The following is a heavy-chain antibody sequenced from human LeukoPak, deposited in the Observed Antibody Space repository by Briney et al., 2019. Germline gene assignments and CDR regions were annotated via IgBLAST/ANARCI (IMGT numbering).Heavy chain of an antibody. CDR1: GFTFSDYY. V-gene: IGHV3-11*01. CDR2: ISSSGSNI. D-gene: IGHD3-3*01. CDR3: ARDEEADFWRGYSYYYYGMDV. J-gene: IGHJ6*02. Sequence: PGGSLRLSCAASGFTFSDYYMSWIRQAPGKGLEWVSYISSSGSNIYYADSVKGRFTISRDNPKNSLYLQMNSLRAEDTAVYYCARDEEADFWRGYSYYYYGMDVWGQGNTVTVS.